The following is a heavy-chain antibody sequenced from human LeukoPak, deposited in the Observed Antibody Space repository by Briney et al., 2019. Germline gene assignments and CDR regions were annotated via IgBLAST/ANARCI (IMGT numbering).Heavy chain of an antibody. CDR1: GYTFTNYA. Sequence: ASVKVSCKASGYTFTNYAMNWVRQAPGQGLEWMGIINPSGGSTSNAQKFQGRVTMTRDMSTSTVYMELSSLTSEDMAIYYRAKYGLSPYFDYWGQGTLVTVSS. D-gene: IGHD4-17*01. J-gene: IGHJ4*02. CDR3: AKYGLSPYFDY. CDR2: INPSGGST. V-gene: IGHV1-46*01.